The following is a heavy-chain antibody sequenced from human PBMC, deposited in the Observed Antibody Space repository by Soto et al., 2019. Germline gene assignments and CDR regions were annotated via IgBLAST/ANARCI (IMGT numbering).Heavy chain of an antibody. CDR1: GYTFTSYY. V-gene: IGHV1-46*01. Sequence: ASVKVSCEASGYTFTSYYMHWVRQAPGQGLEWMGIINPSGGSTSYAQKFQGRVTMTRDTSTSTVYMELSSLRSEDTAVYYCARDGINLRWEKNWFDPWGQGTLVTVSS. CDR2: INPSGGST. J-gene: IGHJ5*02. D-gene: IGHD4-17*01. CDR3: ARDGINLRWEKNWFDP.